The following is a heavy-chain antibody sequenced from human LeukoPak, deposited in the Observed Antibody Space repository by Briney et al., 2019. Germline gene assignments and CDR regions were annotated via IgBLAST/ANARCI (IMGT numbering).Heavy chain of an antibody. CDR3: ARHQSTYPFDY. J-gene: IGHJ4*02. D-gene: IGHD2-2*01. CDR1: GGPISSSSYY. V-gene: IGHV4-39*01. CDR2: IYYSGST. Sequence: PSETLSLTCTVSGGPISSSSYYWGWIRQPPGKGLEWVGSIYYSGSTYYNPSLKSRVTISADTSKSQFSLKLSSVTAADTADYYCARHQSTYPFDYWGQGTLVTVSS.